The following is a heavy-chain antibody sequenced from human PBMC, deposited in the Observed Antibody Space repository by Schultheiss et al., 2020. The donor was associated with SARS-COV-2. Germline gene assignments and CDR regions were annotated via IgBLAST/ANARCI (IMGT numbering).Heavy chain of an antibody. J-gene: IGHJ3*02. CDR3: ARHQYPMIVINDVFDI. V-gene: IGHV5-51*01. CDR2: IYPDDSDT. CDR1: GNSFNNYW. D-gene: IGHD3-22*01. Sequence: GESLKISCKGSGNSFNNYWIGWVRQMPGKGLEWMGIIYPDDSDTRYSPSFQGQVTISVDTSISTAYLQWSSLKASDTAMYYCARHQYPMIVINDVFDIWGQGTMVTVSS.